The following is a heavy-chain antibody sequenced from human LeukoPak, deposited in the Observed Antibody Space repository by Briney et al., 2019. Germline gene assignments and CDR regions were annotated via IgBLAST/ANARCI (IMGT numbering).Heavy chain of an antibody. V-gene: IGHV3-48*04. CDR3: ARAERFLEWLLYFDY. D-gene: IGHD3-3*01. Sequence: GGSLRLSCAASGFTFSSYSMNWVRQAPGKGLEWASYISSSSSTIYYADSVKGRFTISRDNAKNSLYLQMNSLRAEDTAVYYCARAERFLEWLLYFDYWGQGTLVTVSS. J-gene: IGHJ4*02. CDR1: GFTFSSYS. CDR2: ISSSSSTI.